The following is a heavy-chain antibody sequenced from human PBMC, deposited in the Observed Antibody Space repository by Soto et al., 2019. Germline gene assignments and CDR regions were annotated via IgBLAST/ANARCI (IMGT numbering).Heavy chain of an antibody. CDR1: GGSISSYY. V-gene: IGHV4-59*01. Sequence: SETLSLTCTVSGGSISSYYWSWIRQPPGKGLEWIGYIYYSGSTNYNPSLKSRVTISVDTSKNQFSLKLSSVTAADTAVYYCVADYNPPFDYWGQGTLVTVSS. CDR2: IYYSGST. D-gene: IGHD4-4*01. J-gene: IGHJ4*02. CDR3: VADYNPPFDY.